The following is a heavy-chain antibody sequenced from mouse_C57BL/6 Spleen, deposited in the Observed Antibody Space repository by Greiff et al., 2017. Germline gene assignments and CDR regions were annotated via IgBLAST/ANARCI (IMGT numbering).Heavy chain of an antibody. V-gene: IGHV14-3*01. CDR3: ARSGGLYYYGSSHYFDY. J-gene: IGHJ2*01. CDR1: GFNIKNTY. CDR2: IDPANGNT. D-gene: IGHD1-1*01. Sequence: VHVKQSVAELVRPGASVKLSCTASGFNIKNTYMHWVKQRPEQGLEWIGRIDPANGNTKYAPKFQGKATITADTSSNTAYLQLSSLTSEDTAIYYCARSGGLYYYGSSHYFDYWGQGTTLTVSS.